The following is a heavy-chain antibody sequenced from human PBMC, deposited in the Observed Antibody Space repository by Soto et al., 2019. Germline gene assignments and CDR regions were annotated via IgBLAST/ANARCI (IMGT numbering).Heavy chain of an antibody. V-gene: IGHV1-3*04. CDR1: GYTFTDYA. CDR3: ARGSQMWTPDY. J-gene: IGHJ4*02. D-gene: IGHD2-21*01. Sequence: ASVKVSCKASGYTFTDYAMHWVRQAPGQRLEWMGWISTGNGNTKYSQKFQGRVTITRDTSATTAYMELSSLRSEDTAVYYCARGSQMWTPDYWAQGTLVTVCS. CDR2: ISTGNGNT.